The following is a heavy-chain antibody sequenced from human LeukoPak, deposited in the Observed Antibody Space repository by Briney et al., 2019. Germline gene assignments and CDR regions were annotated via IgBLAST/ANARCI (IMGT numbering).Heavy chain of an antibody. CDR2: IFSSGST. Sequence: PSETLSLTRTVSGGSHRGYYWSWIRQPPGKGLEWIGYIFSSGSTNYNPSLKSRVTISEDTSVNHFSLKLSSVTAADTAVYYCARHYYDRSDSYSFDYWGQGALVTVSS. CDR3: ARHYYDRSDSYSFDY. CDR1: GGSHRGYY. D-gene: IGHD3-22*01. J-gene: IGHJ4*02. V-gene: IGHV4-59*08.